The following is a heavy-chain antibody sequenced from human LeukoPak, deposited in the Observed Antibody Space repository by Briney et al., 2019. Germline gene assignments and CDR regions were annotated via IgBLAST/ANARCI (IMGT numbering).Heavy chain of an antibody. Sequence: PSETLSLTCTVSGGSISSYYWSWIRQPPGKGLEWIAYISDIGSINYNPSLKSRVTISLDTSKNQFSLKLSSVTAADTAAYYCAGHHPRNTVDFWGQGTLVTVSS. CDR1: GGSISSYY. V-gene: IGHV4-59*08. D-gene: IGHD2-8*02. J-gene: IGHJ4*02. CDR3: AGHHPRNTVDF. CDR2: ISDIGSI.